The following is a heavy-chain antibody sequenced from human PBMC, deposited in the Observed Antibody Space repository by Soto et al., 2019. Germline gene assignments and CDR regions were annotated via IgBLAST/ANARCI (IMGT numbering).Heavy chain of an antibody. CDR1: GGTFSSYA. V-gene: IGHV1-69*01. Sequence: QVQLVQSGAEVKKPGSSGTVSCKASGGTFSSYAISWVRQAPGQGLEWMGGIIPIFGTANYAQKFQGRVTITADESTSTAYMKLSSLRSEDTAVYYSERRQLVPLYYYGMDVWGQGTTVTVSS. CDR3: ERRQLVPLYYYGMDV. D-gene: IGHD6-6*01. J-gene: IGHJ6*02. CDR2: IIPIFGTA.